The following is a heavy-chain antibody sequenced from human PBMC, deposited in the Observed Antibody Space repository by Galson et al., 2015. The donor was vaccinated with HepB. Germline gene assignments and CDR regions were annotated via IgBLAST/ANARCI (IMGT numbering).Heavy chain of an antibody. CDR1: GGTFSSYT. D-gene: IGHD5-12*01. J-gene: IGHJ4*02. CDR3: ARVEPLSGYGSIDN. V-gene: IGHV1-69*02. CDR2: IIPILGIA. Sequence: SCKASGGTFSSYTISWVRQAPGQGLEWMGRIIPILGIANYAQKFQGRVTITADKSTSTAYMELSSLRSEDTAVYYCARVEPLSGYGSIDNWGQGTLVTVSS.